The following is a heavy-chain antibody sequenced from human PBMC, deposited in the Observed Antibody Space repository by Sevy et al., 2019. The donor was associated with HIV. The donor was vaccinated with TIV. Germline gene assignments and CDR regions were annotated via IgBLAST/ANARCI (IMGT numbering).Heavy chain of an antibody. CDR2: LNGDGSDI. Sequence: GGSLRLSCTASGFTFSNYYMNWVRQGPGKGLVWVARLNGDGSDINYADSVRGRFTISRDNTKNTLYLQMSSLRGEDTAVYSCFVRIGDSSEIDYWGQGTLVTVSS. CDR1: GFTFSNYY. D-gene: IGHD6-6*01. J-gene: IGHJ4*02. CDR3: FVRIGDSSEIDY. V-gene: IGHV3-74*01.